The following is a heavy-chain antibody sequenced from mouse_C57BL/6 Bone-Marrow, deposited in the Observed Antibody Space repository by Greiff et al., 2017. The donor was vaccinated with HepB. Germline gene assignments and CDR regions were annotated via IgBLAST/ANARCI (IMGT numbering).Heavy chain of an antibody. Sequence: EVKVVESGGGLVQPGGSMKLSCAASGFTFSDAWMDWVRQSPEKGLEWVAEIRNKANNHATYYAESVKGRFTISRDDSKCSVYLQLNSIRAEDTGNYYCTSQYYVSSYIENYSMDYWGQGTSVTVSS. V-gene: IGHV6-6*01. J-gene: IGHJ4*01. CDR2: IRNKANNHAT. CDR1: GFTFSDAW. D-gene: IGHD1-1*01. CDR3: TSQYYVSSYIENYSMDY.